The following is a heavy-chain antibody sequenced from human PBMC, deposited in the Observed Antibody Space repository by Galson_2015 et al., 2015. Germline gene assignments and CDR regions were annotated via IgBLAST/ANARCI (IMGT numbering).Heavy chain of an antibody. V-gene: IGHV3-23*01. J-gene: IGHJ4*02. D-gene: IGHD6-19*01. CDR3: AKDSSGWFSYLDY. CDR2: ISGSGGST. CDR1: GFTFSSYA. Sequence: SLRLSCAASGFTFSSYAMSWVRQAPGKGLEWVSAISGSGGSTYYADSVKGRFTISRDNSKNTLYLQMNSLRAEDTAVYYCAKDSSGWFSYLDYWGQGTLVTVSS.